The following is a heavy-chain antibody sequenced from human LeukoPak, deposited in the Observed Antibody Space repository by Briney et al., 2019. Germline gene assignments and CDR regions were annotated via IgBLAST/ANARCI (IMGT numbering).Heavy chain of an antibody. V-gene: IGHV1-69*05. J-gene: IGHJ4*02. CDR2: IIPIFGTA. CDR1: GGTSSSYA. CDR3: ARGGYSGSYHIDY. Sequence: ASVKVSCKASGGTSSSYAISWVRQAPGQGLEWMGGIIPIFGTANYAQKFQGRVTITTDESTSTAYMELSSLRSEDTAVYYCARGGYSGSYHIDYWGQGTLVTVSS. D-gene: IGHD1-26*01.